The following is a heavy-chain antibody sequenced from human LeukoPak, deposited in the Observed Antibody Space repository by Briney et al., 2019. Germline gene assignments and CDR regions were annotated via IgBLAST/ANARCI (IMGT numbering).Heavy chain of an antibody. V-gene: IGHV3-64*01. CDR3: ARVEATMIPRLPDY. D-gene: IGHD3-22*01. Sequence: GGSLRLSCAASGLTFSSYAMHWVRQAPGKGLEYVSAISSNGGSTYYANSVKGRFTISRDNSKNTLYLQMGSLRAEDMAVYYCARVEATMIPRLPDYWGQGTLVTVSS. J-gene: IGHJ4*02. CDR1: GLTFSSYA. CDR2: ISSNGGST.